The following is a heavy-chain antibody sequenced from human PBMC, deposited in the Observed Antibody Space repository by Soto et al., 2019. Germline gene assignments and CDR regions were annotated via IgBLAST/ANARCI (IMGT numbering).Heavy chain of an antibody. V-gene: IGHV3-21*01. CDR1: GFTFSSYS. CDR3: GKMLVRGRYGMDV. CDR2: ISSSSSYI. Sequence: GSLRLSCAASGFTFSSYSMNWVRQAPGKGLEWVSSISSSSSYIYYADSVKGRFTISRDNAKNSLYLQMNSLRAEDTAVYYCGKMLVRGRYGMDVWGQGTTVTVSS. J-gene: IGHJ6*02. D-gene: IGHD3-10*01.